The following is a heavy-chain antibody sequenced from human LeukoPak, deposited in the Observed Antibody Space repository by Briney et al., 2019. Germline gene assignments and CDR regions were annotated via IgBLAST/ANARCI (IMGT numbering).Heavy chain of an antibody. D-gene: IGHD6-13*01. V-gene: IGHV3-7*01. CDR1: GFTFSSYW. Sequence: GGSLRLSCEVSGFTFSSYWMNWVRKAPGKGLEWVANIKQDGSDKYYVDSVKGRFTISRDNAKNSLYLQMNSLRAEDTAVYYCAIIPRAAAGPSARSPFHYWGQGTLVTVSS. CDR3: AIIPRAAAGPSARSPFHY. CDR2: IKQDGSDK. J-gene: IGHJ4*02.